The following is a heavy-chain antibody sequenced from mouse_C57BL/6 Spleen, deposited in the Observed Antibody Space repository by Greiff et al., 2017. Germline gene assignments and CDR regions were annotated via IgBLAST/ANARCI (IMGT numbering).Heavy chain of an antibody. V-gene: IGHV14-4*01. J-gene: IGHJ3*01. Sequence: EVQLQQSGAELVRPGASVKLSCTASGFNIKDDYMHWVKQRPEQGLEWIGWIDPENGDTEYASKFQGKATITADTSSNTAYLQLSSLTSEDTAVYYCTTPGRYGSSYGNWFAYWGQGTLVTVSA. CDR3: TTPGRYGSSYGNWFAY. CDR2: IDPENGDT. CDR1: GFNIKDDY. D-gene: IGHD1-1*01.